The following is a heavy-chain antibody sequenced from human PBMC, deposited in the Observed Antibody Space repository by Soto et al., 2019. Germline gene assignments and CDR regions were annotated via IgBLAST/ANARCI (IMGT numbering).Heavy chain of an antibody. V-gene: IGHV3-30*03. CDR3: AIRCVVTATRDDVFAI. CDR2: ISYDGSNK. D-gene: IGHD2-21*02. CDR1: GFTFSSYG. J-gene: IGHJ3*02. Sequence: GRYLRLSCAAYGFTFSSYGMHWVRQAPGKGLEWVAVISYDGSNKYYADSVKGRFTISRDNSKNTLYLQMNSLRAEDTAVYYCAIRCVVTATRDDVFAIWGQGTMVTVS.